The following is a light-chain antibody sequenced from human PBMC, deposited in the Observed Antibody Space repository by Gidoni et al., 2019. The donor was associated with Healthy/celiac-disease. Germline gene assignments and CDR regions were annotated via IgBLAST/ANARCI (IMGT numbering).Light chain of an antibody. CDR2: GAS. CDR3: QQYGSSPWT. V-gene: IGKV3-20*01. Sequence: DIALTQSPGTLSLSRGERATLPCRARHSVSRSYLDWYQQKPGQAPRLLIYGASSRATGIPDRFSGSGSGTDFTLTISRLEPEDFAVYYCQQYGSSPWTFGQGTKVEIK. CDR1: HSVSRSY. J-gene: IGKJ1*01.